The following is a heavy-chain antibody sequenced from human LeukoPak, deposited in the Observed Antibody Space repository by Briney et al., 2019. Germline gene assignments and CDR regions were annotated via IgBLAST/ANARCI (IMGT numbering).Heavy chain of an antibody. V-gene: IGHV3-30*04. J-gene: IGHJ4*02. Sequence: PGGSLRLSCAASGFTFSSYEMNWVRQAPGKGLEWVAVISYDGSNKYYADSVKGRFTISRDNSKNTLYLQMNSLRAEDTAVYYCAAGLRWWDFDYWGQGTLVTVSS. CDR2: ISYDGSNK. D-gene: IGHD4-23*01. CDR1: GFTFSSYE. CDR3: AAGLRWWDFDY.